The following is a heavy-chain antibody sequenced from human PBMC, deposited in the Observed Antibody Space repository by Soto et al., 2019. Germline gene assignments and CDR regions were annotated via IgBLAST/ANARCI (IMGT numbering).Heavy chain of an antibody. CDR2: IIPILGIA. CDR1: GGTFGSYT. J-gene: IGHJ4*02. V-gene: IGHV1-69*02. Sequence: QVQLVQSGAEVKKPGSSVKVSCKASGGTFGSYTISWVRQAPGQGLEWMGRIIPILGIANYAQKFQGRVTITADKATSTTYMELSSLRSEDTAVYYCARGAVDTATGSHWGQGTLVTVSS. CDR3: ARGAVDTATGSH. D-gene: IGHD5-18*01.